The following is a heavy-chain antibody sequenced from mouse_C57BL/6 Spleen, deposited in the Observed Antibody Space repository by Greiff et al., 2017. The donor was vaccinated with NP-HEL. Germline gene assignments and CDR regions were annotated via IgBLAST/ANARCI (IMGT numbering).Heavy chain of an antibody. J-gene: IGHJ2*01. CDR1: GYSITSGYY. V-gene: IGHV3-6*01. D-gene: IGHD2-1*01. CDR3: ARMVTSLFDY. Sequence: EVQLQESGPGLVKPSQSLSLTCSVTGYSITSGYYWNWIRQFPGNKLEWMGYISYDGSNNYNPSLKNRISITRDTSKNQFFLKLNSVTTEDTATYYCARMVTSLFDYWGQGTTLTVSS. CDR2: ISYDGSN.